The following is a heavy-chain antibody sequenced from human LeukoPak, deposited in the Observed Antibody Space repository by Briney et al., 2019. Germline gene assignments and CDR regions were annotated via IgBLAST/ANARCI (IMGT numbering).Heavy chain of an antibody. Sequence: GGSLRLSCAASGFTFSSYSMNWVRQAPGKGLEWVSHIGCGTTYADSVKGRFTISRDNAKNSVYLQMNSLRAEDTAVYYCARDAPAGGKPEYFFDYWGQGTLVTVSS. CDR1: GFTFSSYS. CDR2: IGCGTT. J-gene: IGHJ4*02. CDR3: ARDAPAGGKPEYFFDY. V-gene: IGHV3-48*04.